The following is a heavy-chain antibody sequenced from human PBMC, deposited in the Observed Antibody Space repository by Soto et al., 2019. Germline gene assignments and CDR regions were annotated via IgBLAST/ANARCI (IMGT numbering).Heavy chain of an antibody. J-gene: IGHJ5*02. CDR1: GGSISSGDYY. D-gene: IGHD2-2*01. CDR2: IYYSGST. CDR3: ARGGLHCSSTSCERINWFDP. V-gene: IGHV4-30-4*01. Sequence: QVQLQESGPGLVKPSQTLSLTCTVSGGSISSGDYYWSWIRQPPGKGLEWIGYIYYSGSTYYNPSLKSRVTISVDTSKNQFSLKLSSVTAADTAVYYCARGGLHCSSTSCERINWFDPWGQGTLVTVSS.